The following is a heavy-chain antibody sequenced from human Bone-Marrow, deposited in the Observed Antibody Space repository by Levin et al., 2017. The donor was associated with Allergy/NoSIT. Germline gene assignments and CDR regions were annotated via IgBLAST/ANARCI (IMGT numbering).Heavy chain of an antibody. CDR3: ARDPGWGAFDI. V-gene: IGHV3-7*03. J-gene: IGHJ3*02. D-gene: IGHD1-26*01. CDR1: GFTFSHSW. Sequence: GGSLRLSCAVSGFTFSHSWMHWVRQAPGKGLESVAIINQDESKSDYVDSVKGRFTISRDNAKNSLYLQMNSLRAEDTAVYYCARDPGWGAFDIWGQGTMVTVSS. CDR2: INQDESKS.